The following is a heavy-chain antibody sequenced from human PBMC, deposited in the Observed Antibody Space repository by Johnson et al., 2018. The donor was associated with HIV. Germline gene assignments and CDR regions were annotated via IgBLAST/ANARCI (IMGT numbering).Heavy chain of an antibody. Sequence: VQLVESGGGLVQPGGSLRLSCVTSGFTFRNYAMSWVRQAPKKGLEWVSIARGSGTSIDYADSVKGRFIVSRDNSKNTLYLQMNSLRAEDTAVYYCAKPAVGDGYKRDAFDIWGQGTMVTVSS. CDR1: GFTFRNYA. V-gene: IGHV3-23*04. CDR3: AKPAVGDGYKRDAFDI. D-gene: IGHD5-24*01. CDR2: ARGSGTSI. J-gene: IGHJ3*02.